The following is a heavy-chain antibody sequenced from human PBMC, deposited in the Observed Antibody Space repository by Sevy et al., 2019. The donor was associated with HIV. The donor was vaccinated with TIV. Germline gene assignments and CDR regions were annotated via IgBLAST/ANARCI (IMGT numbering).Heavy chain of an antibody. J-gene: IGHJ6*02. D-gene: IGHD2-2*01. CDR3: ATFGYRYCSSTSCYGYGMDV. Sequence: ASVKVSCKVSGYTLTELSMHWVRQAPGKGLEWMGGFDPEDGETIYAQKFQGRVTMTEDTSTDTAYMELSSLRSEATAVYYCATFGYRYCSSTSCYGYGMDVWGQGTTVTVSS. V-gene: IGHV1-24*01. CDR1: GYTLTELS. CDR2: FDPEDGET.